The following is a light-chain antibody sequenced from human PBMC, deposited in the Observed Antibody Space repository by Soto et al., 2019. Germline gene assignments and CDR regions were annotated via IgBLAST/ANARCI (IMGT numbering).Light chain of an antibody. CDR3: QQYNNWPFVT. J-gene: IGKJ5*01. V-gene: IGKV3-15*01. Sequence: EVVMTQSPATVSVSPGERATLSWMASQSVDSNLAWYQHKPGQAPRLLIFGTSTRATGIPARFSGSGSGTLFTLTISSLQSEDFAIYYCQQYNNWPFVTFGQGTRLEIK. CDR2: GTS. CDR1: QSVDSN.